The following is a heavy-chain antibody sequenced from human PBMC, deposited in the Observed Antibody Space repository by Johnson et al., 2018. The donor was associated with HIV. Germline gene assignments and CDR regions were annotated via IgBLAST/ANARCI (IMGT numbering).Heavy chain of an antibody. CDR3: ARVQWLILDAFDI. D-gene: IGHD6-19*01. J-gene: IGHJ3*02. CDR2: NWNGGST. CDR1: GFTVRNNY. V-gene: IGHV3-66*02. Sequence: EVQLVESGGGLVQPGGSLRLSCAVSGFTVRNNYMNWVRQAPGKGLEWVSGVNWNGGSTGYADSVKGRFTISRDNSKNTLYLQMNSLRAEDTAVYYCARVQWLILDAFDIWGQGTMVTVSS.